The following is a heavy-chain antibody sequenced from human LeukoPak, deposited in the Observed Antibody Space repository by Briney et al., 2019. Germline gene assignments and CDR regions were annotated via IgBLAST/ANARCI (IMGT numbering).Heavy chain of an antibody. J-gene: IGHJ4*02. Sequence: ASVNVSGKSSGLIFTDHYIHGVRQGPGRGRGGMGNIRHHSTFTSYTQESQGRVTITRAASMSTAYMEMTRLTSDDTAVYYCVRVGEGTLSKDFDYCGQGTLVTVSS. CDR1: GLIFTDHY. CDR3: VRVGEGTLSKDFDY. CDR2: IRHHSTFT. D-gene: IGHD2/OR15-2a*01. V-gene: IGHV1-2*02.